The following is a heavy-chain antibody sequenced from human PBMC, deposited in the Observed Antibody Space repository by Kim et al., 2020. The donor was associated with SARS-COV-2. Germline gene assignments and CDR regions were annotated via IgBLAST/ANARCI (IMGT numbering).Heavy chain of an antibody. Sequence: GGSLRLSCAASGFTFSNAWMSWVRQAPGKGLEWVGRIESKTNGGTTDYAAPVKGRFTISRDDSKNTLYLQMNSLKIEDTAVYFCTTGYCSGGRCSYWGQGTLVTVSS. D-gene: IGHD2-15*01. CDR2: IESKTNGGTT. CDR3: TTGYCSGGRCSY. CDR1: GFTFSNAW. V-gene: IGHV3-15*04. J-gene: IGHJ4*02.